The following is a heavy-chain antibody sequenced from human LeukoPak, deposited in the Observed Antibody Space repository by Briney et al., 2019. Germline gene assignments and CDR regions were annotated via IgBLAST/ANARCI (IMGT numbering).Heavy chain of an antibody. Sequence: GGSLRLSCAASGFSVTRNYVGWVRQAPGKGLEWVSLMYSGGGTSYADSVKGRFTISRDTSKNTLYLQMSSLRAEDTALYYCARYDNGKDYFDYWGQGTLVTVSS. D-gene: IGHD1-1*01. V-gene: IGHV3-53*01. CDR3: ARYDNGKDYFDY. CDR1: GFSVTRNY. CDR2: MYSGGGT. J-gene: IGHJ4*02.